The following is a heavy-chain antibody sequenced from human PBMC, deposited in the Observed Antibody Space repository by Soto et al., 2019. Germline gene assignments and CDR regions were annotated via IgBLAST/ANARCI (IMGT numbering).Heavy chain of an antibody. CDR1: GGTFRNYP. CDR2: IFPLTDIP. CDR3: ARGPLVVLNYFES. Sequence: SVKVSCKASGGTFRNYPINWVRQAPGQGLEWMGSIFPLTDIPDYAQNFQARLTISADKSPSTAFMELSSLTSDDTAMYFCARGPLVVLNYFESWGQGTLVTVS. V-gene: IGHV1-69*04. J-gene: IGHJ4*02.